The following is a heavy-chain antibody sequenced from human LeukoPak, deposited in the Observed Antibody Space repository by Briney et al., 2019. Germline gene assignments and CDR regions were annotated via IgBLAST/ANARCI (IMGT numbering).Heavy chain of an antibody. D-gene: IGHD2-21*02. J-gene: IGHJ4*02. Sequence: GGSLRLSCAASGFTFSDYYMSWVRQAPGKGLEWVSAISGSGGSTYYADSVKGRFTISRDNSKNTLYLQMNSLRAEDTAVYYCARWEVTGYFDYWGQGTLVTVSS. CDR3: ARWEVTGYFDY. CDR1: GFTFSDYY. CDR2: ISGSGGST. V-gene: IGHV3-23*01.